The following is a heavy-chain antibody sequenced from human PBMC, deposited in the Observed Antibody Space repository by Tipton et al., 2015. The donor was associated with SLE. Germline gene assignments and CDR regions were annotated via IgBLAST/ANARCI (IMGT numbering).Heavy chain of an antibody. Sequence: SLRLSCAVSGFTFSGYAMSWVRQAPGKGLEWVSAISANGASTYYADSVKGRFTISRDNSKNALYLEMNSLRAEDTAVYYCAKDRRSMVRGVDYWGQGTLVTVSS. CDR1: GFTFSGYA. J-gene: IGHJ4*02. CDR2: ISANGAST. D-gene: IGHD3-10*01. CDR3: AKDRRSMVRGVDY. V-gene: IGHV3-23*01.